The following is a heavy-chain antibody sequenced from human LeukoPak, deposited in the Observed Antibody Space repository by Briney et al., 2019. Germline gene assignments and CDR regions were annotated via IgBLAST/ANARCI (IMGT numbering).Heavy chain of an antibody. J-gene: IGHJ4*02. D-gene: IGHD3-10*02. CDR2: MNPDNGGS. CDR3: ARDRGIAGTMLLFGY. Sequence: ASVIVSCKTSGYTFTSYYIHWMRQAPGQGREWMGWMNPDNGGSTYAQNFQGRVSMTRDTSVSTAYLELSSLKSDDTAVYYCARDRGIAGTMLLFGYWGQGTLVTVSS. CDR1: GYTFTSYY. V-gene: IGHV1-2*02.